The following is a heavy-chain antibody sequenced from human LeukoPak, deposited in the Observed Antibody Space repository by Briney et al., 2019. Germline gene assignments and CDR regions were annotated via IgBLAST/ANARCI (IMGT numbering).Heavy chain of an antibody. V-gene: IGHV4-34*01. J-gene: IGHJ3*02. CDR2: INHSGST. CDR1: GGSFSGYY. CDR3: ARDLYSSRTNDAFVI. Sequence: SETLSLTCAVYGGSFSGYYWSWIRLPPGKGLEWIGEINHSGSTNYNPSLKSRVTISVDTSKNQFSLKLSSVTAADTAVYYCARDLYSSRTNDAFVIWGQGTMVTVSS. D-gene: IGHD6-13*01.